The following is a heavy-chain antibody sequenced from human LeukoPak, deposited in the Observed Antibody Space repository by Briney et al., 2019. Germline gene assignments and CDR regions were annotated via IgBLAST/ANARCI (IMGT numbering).Heavy chain of an antibody. J-gene: IGHJ4*02. D-gene: IGHD6-19*01. CDR1: GFTFSDSA. CDR3: ATIVSDSSGWYHFDH. Sequence: GGSLRLSCAASGFTFSDSAMTWVRQAPGKGLEWVSLISASGVSTYYADSVKGRFTISRDYSKNTLNLQMNSLRDEDTAVYYCATIVSDSSGWYHFDHWGQGALVTVSS. CDR2: ISASGVST. V-gene: IGHV3-23*01.